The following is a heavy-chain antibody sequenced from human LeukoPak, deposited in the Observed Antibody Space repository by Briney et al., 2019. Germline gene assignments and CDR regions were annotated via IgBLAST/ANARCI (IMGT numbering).Heavy chain of an antibody. J-gene: IGHJ5*02. D-gene: IGHD4-17*01. CDR2: IYHSGST. V-gene: IGHV4-38-2*01. Sequence: SETLSLTCAVYGGSFSGYYWGWLRQPPGKGLEWIGSIYHSGSTYYNPSLKSRVTISVDTSKNQFSLKLSSVTAADTAVYYCARVLGDYGDLTHDGGNWFDPWGQGTLVTVSS. CDR1: GGSFSGYY. CDR3: ARVLGDYGDLTHDGGNWFDP.